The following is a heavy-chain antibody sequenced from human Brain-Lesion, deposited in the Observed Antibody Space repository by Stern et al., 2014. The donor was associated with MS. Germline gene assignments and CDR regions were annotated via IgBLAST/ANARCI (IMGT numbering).Heavy chain of an antibody. CDR2: IWFDGSTK. Sequence: QVQLVESGGGVVQPGRSLRLSCAASGFTFSAYGMHWVRQAPGKGLEWVAVIWFDGSTKYYADSVKGRFTISRDNSKNTLYLQLNSLRAEDTAVFYCARGLYYFDYWGRGTPVTVSS. CDR3: ARGLYYFDY. CDR1: GFTFSAYG. J-gene: IGHJ4*02. V-gene: IGHV3-33*01.